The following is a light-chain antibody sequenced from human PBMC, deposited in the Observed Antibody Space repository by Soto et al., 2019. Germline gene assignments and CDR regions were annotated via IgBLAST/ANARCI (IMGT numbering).Light chain of an antibody. V-gene: IGKV1-39*01. CDR2: AAS. J-gene: IGKJ5*01. Sequence: DIQMTQSPSSLSASVGDRVTITCRASQSISSYLNWYQQKPGKAPKLLIYAASSLQSGVPSRFSGSGSGTDFTLTISSLQPEDFATYYCQQSYSTPPITVGQGTRLEMK. CDR3: QQSYSTPPIT. CDR1: QSISSY.